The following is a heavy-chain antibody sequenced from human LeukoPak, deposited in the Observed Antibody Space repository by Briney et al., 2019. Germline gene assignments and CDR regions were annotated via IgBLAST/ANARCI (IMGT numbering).Heavy chain of an antibody. J-gene: IGHJ6*02. D-gene: IGHD3-22*01. V-gene: IGHV4-39*02. CDR1: GGSISSSSYY. CDR3: ARDHRYYDSSGYYYYYGMDV. Sequence: SETLSLTCTVSGGSISSSSYYWGWIRQPPGKGLEWIGSIYYSGSTYYNPSLKSRVTISVDTSKNQFSLKLSSVTAADTAVYYCARDHRYYDSSGYYYYYGMDVWGQGTTVTVSS. CDR2: IYYSGST.